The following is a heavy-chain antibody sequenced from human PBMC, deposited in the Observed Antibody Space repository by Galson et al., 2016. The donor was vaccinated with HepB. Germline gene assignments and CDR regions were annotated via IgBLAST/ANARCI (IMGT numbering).Heavy chain of an antibody. CDR2: ITGSATST. D-gene: IGHD4-11*01. Sequence: SLRLSCAASGFTFSNYAMSWVRQAPGKGLEWVSAITGSATSTFYADSVRGRFTISVDKSKNLFSMRLTSVSAADTAVYYCARGSWSNFNGLDVWGQGTTVTVSS. J-gene: IGHJ6*02. V-gene: IGHV3-23*01. CDR1: GFTFSNYA. CDR3: ARGSWSNFNGLDV.